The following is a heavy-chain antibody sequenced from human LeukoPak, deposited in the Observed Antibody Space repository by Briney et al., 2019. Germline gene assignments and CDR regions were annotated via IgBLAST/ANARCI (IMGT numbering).Heavy chain of an antibody. Sequence: SQTLSLTCAISRDSVSSNSVTWNWIRQSPSRGLEWLGRTYYRSTWYNDYAVSVRGRITVNPDTSKNQFSLHLNSVTPEDTAVYYCARRLTQYDCFDPWGQGILVTVSS. D-gene: IGHD2-2*01. CDR1: RDSVSSNSVT. J-gene: IGHJ5*02. CDR3: ARRLTQYDCFDP. V-gene: IGHV6-1*01. CDR2: TYYRSTWYN.